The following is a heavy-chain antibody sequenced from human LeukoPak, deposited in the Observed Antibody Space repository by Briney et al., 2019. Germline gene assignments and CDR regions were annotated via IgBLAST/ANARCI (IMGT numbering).Heavy chain of an antibody. J-gene: IGHJ4*02. Sequence: ASVKVSCKASGYTFTGYYMHWVRQAPGQGLEWMGWINPNSGGTNYAQKFQGRVTMTRDTSISTAYMELSRLRSDDTAVYYCARFRDEQWLASYWGQGTLVTVSS. V-gene: IGHV1-2*02. D-gene: IGHD6-19*01. CDR3: ARFRDEQWLASY. CDR2: INPNSGGT. CDR1: GYTFTGYY.